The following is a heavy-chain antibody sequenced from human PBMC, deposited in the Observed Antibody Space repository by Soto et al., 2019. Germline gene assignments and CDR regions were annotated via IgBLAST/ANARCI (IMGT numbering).Heavy chain of an antibody. J-gene: IGHJ6*02. CDR3: AKDYCGGDCYLPYYYGMDV. CDR2: ISYDGSNK. Sequence: SLRLSCAASGFTFSSYGMHWVRQAPGKGLEWVAVISYDGSNKYYADSVKGRFTISRDNSKNTLYLQMNSLRAEDTAVYYCAKDYCGGDCYLPYYYGMDVWGQGTTVTVSS. CDR1: GFTFSSYG. V-gene: IGHV3-30*18. D-gene: IGHD2-21*02.